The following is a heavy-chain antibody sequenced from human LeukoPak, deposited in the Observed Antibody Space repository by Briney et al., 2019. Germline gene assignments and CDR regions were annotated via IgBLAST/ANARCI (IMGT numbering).Heavy chain of an antibody. CDR3: ARDPGDYDILTGFFYYYGMDV. J-gene: IGHJ6*02. D-gene: IGHD3-9*01. CDR2: LSGSGADR. V-gene: IGHV3-23*01. CDR1: GLTFSTYA. Sequence: PGGSLRLSCAVSGLTFSTYAMSWVRQSPGKGLEWVSALSGSGADRYYADFAKGRFTFSRDNSKNTLYLQMNSLRAEDTAVYYCARDPGDYDILTGFFYYYGMDVWGQGTTVTVSS.